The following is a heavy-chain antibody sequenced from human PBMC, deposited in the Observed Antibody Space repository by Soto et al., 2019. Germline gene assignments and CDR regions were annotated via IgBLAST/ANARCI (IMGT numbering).Heavy chain of an antibody. CDR2: IYHSGST. J-gene: IGHJ6*02. Sequence: QQTLPHTNNVSAGLPRTRRWFICLLQPPGKGLEWIGEIYHSGSTNYNPSLKSRVTISVDKSKNQFSLKLSSVTAADTAVYYCARRGYCTNGVCYYGMDVWGQGTTVT. CDR1: AGLPRTRRW. CDR3: ARRGYCTNGVCYYGMDV. V-gene: IGHV4-4*03. D-gene: IGHD2-8*01.